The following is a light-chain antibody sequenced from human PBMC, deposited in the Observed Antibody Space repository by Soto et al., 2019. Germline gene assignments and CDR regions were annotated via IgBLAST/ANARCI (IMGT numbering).Light chain of an antibody. V-gene: IGLV9-49*03. J-gene: IGLJ2*01. CDR1: SGYSNYK. CDR3: SSYARRNNLL. Sequence: QSVLTQPPSASASLGATVTLTCTLSSGYSNYKFDCYHQRPGKGPRLVMRGGTGGIVGSKGDGIPDRFSGSKSGNSASLTVSGLQAEDEGDYFCSSYARRNNLLFGGGTKLTVL. CDR2: GGTGGIVG.